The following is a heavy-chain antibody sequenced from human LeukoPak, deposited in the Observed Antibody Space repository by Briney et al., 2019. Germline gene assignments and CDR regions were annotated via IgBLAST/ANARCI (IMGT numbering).Heavy chain of an antibody. CDR2: ISYDGSNK. Sequence: PGGSLRLSCAASGFTFSSYAMSWVRQAPGKGLEWVAVISYDGSNKYYADSVKGRFTISRDNSKNTLYLQMNSLRAEGTAVYYCARGDFSSTSCPDYWGQGTLVTVSS. CDR1: GFTFSSYA. D-gene: IGHD2-2*01. J-gene: IGHJ4*02. CDR3: ARGDFSSTSCPDY. V-gene: IGHV3-30-3*01.